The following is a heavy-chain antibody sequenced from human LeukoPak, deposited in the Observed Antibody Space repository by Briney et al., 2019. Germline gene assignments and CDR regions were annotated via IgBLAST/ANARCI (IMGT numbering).Heavy chain of an antibody. CDR3: ARGAGVFDI. V-gene: IGHV4-59*01. CDR1: GDSINSYY. Sequence: SETLSLTCTVSGDSINSYYWKWIRQPPGKGLEWIGYIDYSGSTNYNPSLKSRVTISVDTSKNQFSLKLSSVTAADTAVYYCARGAGVFDIWGQGTMVTVSS. CDR2: IDYSGST. J-gene: IGHJ3*02.